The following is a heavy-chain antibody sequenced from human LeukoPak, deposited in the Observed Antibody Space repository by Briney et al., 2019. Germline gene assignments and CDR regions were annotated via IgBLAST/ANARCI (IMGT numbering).Heavy chain of an antibody. V-gene: IGHV4-34*01. CDR2: IYHSGST. Sequence: SETLSLTCAVYGGSFSGYYWSWIRQPPGRGLEWIGYIYHSGSTCYNPSLKSRVTISVDRSKNQFSLKLSSVTAADTAVYYCARVVNDILTGHQQDNWFDPWGQGTLVTVSS. CDR3: ARVVNDILTGHQQDNWFDP. CDR1: GGSFSGYY. D-gene: IGHD3-9*01. J-gene: IGHJ5*02.